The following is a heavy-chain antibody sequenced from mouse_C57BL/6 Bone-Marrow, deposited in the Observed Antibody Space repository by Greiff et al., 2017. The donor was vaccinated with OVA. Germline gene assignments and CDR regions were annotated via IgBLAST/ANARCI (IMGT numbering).Heavy chain of an antibody. D-gene: IGHD2-5*01. CDR1: GYTFTSYW. J-gene: IGHJ3*01. Sequence: QVQLQQPGAELVKPGASVKLSCKASGYTFTSYWMHWVKQRPGQGLEWIGMIHPNSGSTNYNEKFKSKATLTVDKSSSTAYMQLSSLTSEDSAVYYAARDSNYVGFAYWGQGTLVTVSA. CDR2: IHPNSGST. CDR3: ARDSNYVGFAY. V-gene: IGHV1-64*01.